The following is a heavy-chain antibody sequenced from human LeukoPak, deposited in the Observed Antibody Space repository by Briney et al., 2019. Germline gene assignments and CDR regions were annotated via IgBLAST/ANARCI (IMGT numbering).Heavy chain of an antibody. J-gene: IGHJ4*02. CDR1: GFTFSTFA. CDR2: ISTSSSYI. V-gene: IGHV3-21*01. Sequence: PGGSLRLSCAASGFTFSTFAMHWVRQAPGKGLEWVSSISTSSSYIYYADSVKGRFTISRDNAKNSLYLQMNSLRAEDTAVYYCARGAGYSSGWYHRNDYWGQGTLVTVSS. CDR3: ARGAGYSSGWYHRNDY. D-gene: IGHD6-19*01.